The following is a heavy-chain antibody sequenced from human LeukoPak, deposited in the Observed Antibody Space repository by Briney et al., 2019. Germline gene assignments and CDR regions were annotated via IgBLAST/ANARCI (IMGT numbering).Heavy chain of an antibody. CDR1: GGSFSSYY. CDR2: IYYSGST. D-gene: IGHD6-6*01. CDR3: ARLLSYTKQRAYSSSSIGTSWSDY. Sequence: PSETLSLTCAVYGGSFSSYYWGWIRQPPGKGLEWIGSIYYSGSTYYNPSLKSRVTISVDTSKNQFSLKLSSVTAADTAVYYCARLLSYTKQRAYSSSSIGTSWSDYWGQGTLVTVSS. V-gene: IGHV4-39*01. J-gene: IGHJ4*02.